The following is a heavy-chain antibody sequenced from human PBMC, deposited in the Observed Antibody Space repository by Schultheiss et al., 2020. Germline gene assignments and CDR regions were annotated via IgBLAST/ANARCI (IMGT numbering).Heavy chain of an antibody. Sequence: GGSLRLSCAASGFTFSSYGMHWVRQAPGKGLEWVAVISYDGSNKYYADSVKGRFTISRDNSKNTLYLHMNSLRAEDTAVYYCARGSRDNWGDSWGQGTLVTVSS. CDR1: GFTFSSYG. D-gene: IGHD2/OR15-2a*01. V-gene: IGHV3-30*12. J-gene: IGHJ5*01. CDR2: ISYDGSNK. CDR3: ARGSRDNWGDS.